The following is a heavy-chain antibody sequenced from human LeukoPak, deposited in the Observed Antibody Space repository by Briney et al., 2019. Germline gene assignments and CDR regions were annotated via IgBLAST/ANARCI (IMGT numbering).Heavy chain of an antibody. V-gene: IGHV4-30-4*01. Sequence: PSQTLSLTCTVSGGSISSGDYYWSWIRQPPGKGLEWIGYIYYSGSTYYNPSLKSRVTISVDTSKNQFSLKLSSVTAADTAVYYCARNDSSGYYPDYWGQGTLVTVSS. J-gene: IGHJ4*02. D-gene: IGHD3-22*01. CDR2: IYYSGST. CDR3: ARNDSSGYYPDY. CDR1: GGSISSGDYY.